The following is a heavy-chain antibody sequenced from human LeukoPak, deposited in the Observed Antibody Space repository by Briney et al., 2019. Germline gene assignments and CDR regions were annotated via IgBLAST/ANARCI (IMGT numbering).Heavy chain of an antibody. J-gene: IGHJ5*02. V-gene: IGHV4-59*01. CDR1: GGSISSYY. CDR2: IYYSGAT. CDR3: ATLKGAPDNWFDP. Sequence: PSETLSLTCTVSGGSISSYYWSWIRQPPGKGLEWIGYIYYSGATNYNPSLKSRVIISVDRSKNQFSLELGSVTAADTAVYYCATLKGAPDNWFDPWGQGTLVTVSS.